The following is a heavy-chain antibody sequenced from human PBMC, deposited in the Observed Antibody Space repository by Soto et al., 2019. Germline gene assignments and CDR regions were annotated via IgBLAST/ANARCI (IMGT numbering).Heavy chain of an antibody. V-gene: IGHV3-21*01. D-gene: IGHD2-15*01. CDR3: ARDEMGYCGGGSCYPFFDS. CDR1: GFTFSSYS. J-gene: IGHJ4*02. Sequence: EVQLVESGGGLVKPGGSLRLSCAASGFTFSSYSMNWVRQAPGKGLEWVSSISSSSSYIYYADSVKGRFTISRDNAKNSLYLQMNSLRAEDTAVYYCARDEMGYCGGGSCYPFFDSWGQGTLVTVSS. CDR2: ISSSSSYI.